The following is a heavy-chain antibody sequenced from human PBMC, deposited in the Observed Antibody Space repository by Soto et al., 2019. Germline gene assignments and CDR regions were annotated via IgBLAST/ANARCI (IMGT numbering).Heavy chain of an antibody. J-gene: IGHJ4*02. CDR2: ISSSGSTI. Sequence: GSLRLSCAASGFTFSSSEMNWVRQAPGKGLEWVSYISSSGSTIYSADSMKGRFTISRDNAKNSLYLQMNSLRAEDTAVYYCARDRSRGYSYGYHYFDSWGQGTLVTVSS. D-gene: IGHD5-18*01. CDR3: ARDRSRGYSYGYHYFDS. V-gene: IGHV3-48*03. CDR1: GFTFSSSE.